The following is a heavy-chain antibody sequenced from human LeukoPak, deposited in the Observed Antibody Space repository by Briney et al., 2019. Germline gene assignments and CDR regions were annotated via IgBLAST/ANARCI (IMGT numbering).Heavy chain of an antibody. CDR3: AREGGSGLYSSSSSRKYYYYMDV. J-gene: IGHJ6*03. Sequence: SETLSLTCTVSGGSISSYYWSWIRQPAGRGLEWIGRFYTSGSTKYNPSLKSRVTMSEDTSKNQFSLKLSSVTAADTAVYYCAREGGSGLYSSSSSRKYYYYMDVWGKGTTVTVSS. D-gene: IGHD6-6*01. V-gene: IGHV4-4*07. CDR2: FYTSGST. CDR1: GGSISSYY.